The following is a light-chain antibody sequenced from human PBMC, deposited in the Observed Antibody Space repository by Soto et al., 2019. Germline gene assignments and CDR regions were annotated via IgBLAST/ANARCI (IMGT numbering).Light chain of an antibody. Sequence: EIVLTQSPATLSLSPGERATLSCRASQSVSSYLAWYQQKPGQAPRLLLYEASNRATGIPDRFSGTGSETDFTLTISRLEPEDFAVYYCQQYDNSPITFGQGTRLEIK. CDR3: QQYDNSPIT. J-gene: IGKJ5*01. CDR1: QSVSSY. CDR2: EAS. V-gene: IGKV3-20*01.